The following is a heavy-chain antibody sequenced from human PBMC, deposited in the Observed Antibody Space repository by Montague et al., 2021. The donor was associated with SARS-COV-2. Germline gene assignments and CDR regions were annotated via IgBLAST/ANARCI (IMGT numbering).Heavy chain of an antibody. CDR3: ARVRYYGSGTSLGMDV. V-gene: IGHV4-34*01. Sequence: ETLSLTCAVYGGSFSGYYWSWIRQPPGKGLEWIGEINHSGSTNYNPSLKSRVTISVDTSKNPFSLKLSSVTAADTAVYYCARVRYYGSGTSLGMDVWGQGTTVTVSS. D-gene: IGHD3-10*01. J-gene: IGHJ6*02. CDR1: GGSFSGYY. CDR2: INHSGST.